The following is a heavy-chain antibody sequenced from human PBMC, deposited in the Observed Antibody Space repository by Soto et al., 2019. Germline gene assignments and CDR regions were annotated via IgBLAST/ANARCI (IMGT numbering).Heavy chain of an antibody. Sequence: PSETLSLTCAASGGSISSSNWWSWVRQPPGKGLEWIGEIYHSGSTNYNTSLKSRVTISVDKSKNQFSLKLSSVTAADTDVYYCAREGADDYYDSSGYYFDYWGQGTLVTVSS. D-gene: IGHD3-22*01. CDR2: IYHSGST. J-gene: IGHJ4*02. V-gene: IGHV4-4*02. CDR3: AREGADDYYDSSGYYFDY. CDR1: GGSISSSNW.